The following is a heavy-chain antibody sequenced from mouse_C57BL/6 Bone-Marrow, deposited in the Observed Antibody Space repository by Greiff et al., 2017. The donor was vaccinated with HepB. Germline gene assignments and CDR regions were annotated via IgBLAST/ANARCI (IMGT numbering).Heavy chain of an antibody. Sequence: EVQGVESGGGLVQPKGSLKLSCAASGFSFNTYAMNWVRQAPGKGLEWVARIRSKSNNYATYYADSVKDRFTISSDDSESMLYLQMNNLKTEDTAMYYCVRHGNYFFYAMDYWGQGTSVTVSS. D-gene: IGHD2-1*01. CDR2: IRSKSNNYAT. CDR1: GFSFNTYA. J-gene: IGHJ4*01. V-gene: IGHV10-1*01. CDR3: VRHGNYFFYAMDY.